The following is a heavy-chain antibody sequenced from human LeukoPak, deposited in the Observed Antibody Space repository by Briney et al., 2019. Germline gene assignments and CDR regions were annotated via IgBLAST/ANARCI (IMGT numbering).Heavy chain of an antibody. D-gene: IGHD4-23*01. CDR3: ARVGTWELQRVFDF. CDR2: INREGNEK. Sequence: GGSLRLSCATSGFAFSSYWMTWVRQVPGKGLEWVANINREGNEKYYVDSVKGRFTISRDNAKNSVDLQMDSLRVEDTAAYYCARVGTWELQRVFDFWGQETLVTVSS. CDR1: GFAFSSYW. V-gene: IGHV3-7*01. J-gene: IGHJ4*02.